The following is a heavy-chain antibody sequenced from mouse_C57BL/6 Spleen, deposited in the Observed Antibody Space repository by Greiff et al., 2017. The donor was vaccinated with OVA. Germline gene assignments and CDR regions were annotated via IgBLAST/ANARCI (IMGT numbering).Heavy chain of an antibody. CDR1: GYAFSSSW. J-gene: IGHJ2*01. CDR3: ARDYYSNYLDY. V-gene: IGHV1-82*01. CDR2: IYPGDGDT. Sequence: QVQLQQSGPELVKPGASVKISCKASGYAFSSSWMNWVKQRPGKGLEWIGRIYPGDGDTNYNVKFKGKATLTADKSSSTAYMQLSSLTSEDSAVYFCARDYYSNYLDYWGQGTTLTVSS. D-gene: IGHD2-5*01.